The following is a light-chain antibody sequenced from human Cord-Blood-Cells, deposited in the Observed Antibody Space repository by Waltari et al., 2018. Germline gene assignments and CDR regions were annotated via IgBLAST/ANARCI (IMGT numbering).Light chain of an antibody. V-gene: IGLV2-11*01. Sequence: QSALTQARSVSGSPGPSVTISCTGTSSDVGGYKHVHWYQQPPGKAPKLMIYDVSNRPSGVPDRFSGSKSGNTASLTISGLQAEDEADYYCCSYAGSYTYVFGTGTKVTVL. CDR3: CSYAGSYTYV. J-gene: IGLJ1*01. CDR2: DVS. CDR1: SSDVGGYKH.